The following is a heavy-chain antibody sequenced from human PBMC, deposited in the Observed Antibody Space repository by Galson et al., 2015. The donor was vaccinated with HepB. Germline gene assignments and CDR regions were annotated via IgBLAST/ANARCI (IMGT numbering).Heavy chain of an antibody. CDR1: GYTFTGYY. CDR2: INPNSGGT. CDR3: AREIDDYGDHSFDY. D-gene: IGHD4-17*01. V-gene: IGHV1-2*06. Sequence: SVKVSCKASGYTFTGYYMHWVRQAPGQGLEWMGRINPNSGGTNYAQKFQGRVTMTRDTSISTAYMELSRLRSDDTAVYYCAREIDDYGDHSFDYWGQGTLVTVSS. J-gene: IGHJ4*02.